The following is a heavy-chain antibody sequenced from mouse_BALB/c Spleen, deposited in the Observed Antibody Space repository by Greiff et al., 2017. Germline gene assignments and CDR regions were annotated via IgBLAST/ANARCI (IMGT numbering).Heavy chain of an antibody. CDR2: IWSGGST. Sequence: VKLMESGPGLVQPSQSLSITCTVSGFSLTSYGVHWVRQSPGKGLEWLGVIWSGGSTDYNAAFISRLSISKDNSKSQVFFKMNSLQANDTAIYYCASSYYYGSGWYFDVWGAGTTVTVSS. J-gene: IGHJ1*01. CDR3: ASSYYYGSGWYFDV. V-gene: IGHV2-2*02. D-gene: IGHD1-1*01. CDR1: GFSLTSYG.